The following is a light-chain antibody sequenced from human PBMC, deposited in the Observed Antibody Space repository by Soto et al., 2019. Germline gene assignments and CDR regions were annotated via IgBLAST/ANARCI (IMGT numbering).Light chain of an antibody. J-gene: IGLJ2*01. V-gene: IGLV2-11*01. CDR2: DVT. CDR3: CSYAGIP. Sequence: QSVLIQPRSVSGSPGQSVTISCAGTGSDVRDYNYVSWYQHHPGKAPKLVIYDVTKRPSGVPGRFSGSKSGNTASLTISGLQAEDEADYYCCSYAGIPFGGGTKVTVL. CDR1: GSDVRDYNY.